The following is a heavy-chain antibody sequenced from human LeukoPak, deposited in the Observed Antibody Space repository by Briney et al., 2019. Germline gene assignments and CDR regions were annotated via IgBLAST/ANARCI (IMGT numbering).Heavy chain of an antibody. CDR3: ARDTIPRDAAYYGMDV. CDR2: ISYDGSNK. V-gene: IGHV3-30*04. D-gene: IGHD5-24*01. CDR1: GFTFSSYA. J-gene: IGHJ6*02. Sequence: PGGSLRLSCAASGFTFSSYAMHWVRQAPGKGLEWVAVISYDGSNKYYADSVKGRFTISRDNSKNTLYLQMSSLRAEDTAVYYCARDTIPRDAAYYGMDVWGQGTTVTVSS.